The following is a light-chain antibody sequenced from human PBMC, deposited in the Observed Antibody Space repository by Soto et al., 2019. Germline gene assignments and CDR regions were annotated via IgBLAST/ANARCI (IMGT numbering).Light chain of an antibody. J-gene: IGKJ5*01. Sequence: EILMRQSPATLSVSPGERGTLSRRASQSVSSNLAWYQQKPGQAPRLLIYGASTRATGIPARLSGSGSGTEFTLPISSLQSEDFAVYYCQQYNNWPITFGQGTRLEIK. V-gene: IGKV3-15*01. CDR2: GAS. CDR3: QQYNNWPIT. CDR1: QSVSSN.